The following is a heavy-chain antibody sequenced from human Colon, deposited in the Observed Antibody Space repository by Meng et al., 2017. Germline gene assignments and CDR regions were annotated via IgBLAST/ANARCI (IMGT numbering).Heavy chain of an antibody. CDR3: ARAMVRGVSAFDI. V-gene: IGHV4-38-2*02. CDR1: GYSISSGYY. D-gene: IGHD3-10*01. CDR2: IYHSGST. J-gene: IGHJ3*02. Sequence: SETLSLTCTVSGYSISSGYYWGWIRQPPGKGLEWSGSIYHSGSTYYNPSLKSRVTISVDTSKNQFSLKLSSVTAADTAVYYCARAMVRGVSAFDIWGQGTMVTVSS.